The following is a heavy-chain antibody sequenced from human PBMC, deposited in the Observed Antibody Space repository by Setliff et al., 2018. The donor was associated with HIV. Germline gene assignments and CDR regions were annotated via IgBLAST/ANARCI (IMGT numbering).Heavy chain of an antibody. CDR1: GVSIVSGGFY. D-gene: IGHD2-15*01. Sequence: SETLSLTCSVSGVSIVSGGFYFSWIRHHPGKGLEWIGTVYYTGKTYYNPSLQSRLTMSADTSKNQLYLKINSVTAADTAVYFCARDIHANYHVVDIRGPGTMVTVSS. CDR3: ARDIHANYHVVDI. V-gene: IGHV4-31*03. J-gene: IGHJ3*02. CDR2: VYYTGKT.